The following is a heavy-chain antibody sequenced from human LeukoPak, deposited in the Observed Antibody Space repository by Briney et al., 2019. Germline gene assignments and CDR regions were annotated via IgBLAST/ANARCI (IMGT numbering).Heavy chain of an antibody. Sequence: GGSLRLSCAASGFTFSSYEMNWVRQAPGKGLEWVSYISSGASSTSYADSVKGRFTISRDNSKSTLYVQMNSLRAEDTAVYYCAKDWTGTKPFDLWGRGTLVTVSS. CDR2: ISSGASST. CDR3: AKDWTGTKPFDL. D-gene: IGHD3/OR15-3a*01. V-gene: IGHV3-48*03. CDR1: GFTFSSYE. J-gene: IGHJ2*01.